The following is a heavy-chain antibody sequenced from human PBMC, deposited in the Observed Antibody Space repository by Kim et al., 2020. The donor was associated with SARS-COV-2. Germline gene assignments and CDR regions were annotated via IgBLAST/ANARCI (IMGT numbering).Heavy chain of an antibody. CDR2: ITTSSTTI. CDR3: VRDRMGCALDM. J-gene: IGHJ3*02. V-gene: IGHV3-48*02. Sequence: GGSLRLSCATSGFTFSAYDMNWVRQAPGKGLEWLSFITTSSTTIYYADSVEGRFTISRDNAKNSLFLQMNSLRDEDTALYYCVRDRMGCALDMWGQGTMVTVSS. D-gene: IGHD3-16*01. CDR1: GFTFSAYD.